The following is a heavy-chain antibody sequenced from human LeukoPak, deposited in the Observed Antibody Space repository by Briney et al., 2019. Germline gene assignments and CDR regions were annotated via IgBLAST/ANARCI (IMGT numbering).Heavy chain of an antibody. V-gene: IGHV3-7*01. CDR1: GFTFSSYW. D-gene: IGHD6-13*01. Sequence: AGSLRLSCAASGFTFSSYWMSWVRQAPGKGLEWVANIKQDGSEKYYVDSAKGRFTISRDNAKNSLYLQMNSLRAEDTAVYYCAREGKQQLVNDYWGQGTLVTVSS. CDR2: IKQDGSEK. J-gene: IGHJ4*02. CDR3: AREGKQQLVNDY.